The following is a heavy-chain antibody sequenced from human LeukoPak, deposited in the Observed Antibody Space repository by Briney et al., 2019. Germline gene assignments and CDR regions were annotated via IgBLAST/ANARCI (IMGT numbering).Heavy chain of an antibody. CDR1: GYTFTGYY. Sequence: ASVKVSCRASGYTFTGYYMHWVRQAPGQGLEWMGWINPNSGGTNYAQKFQGRVTMTRDTSISTAYMELSRLRSDDTAVYYCARSGEGIVGATGFSTWFDPWGQGTLVTVSS. D-gene: IGHD1-26*01. J-gene: IGHJ5*02. CDR2: INPNSGGT. V-gene: IGHV1-2*02. CDR3: ARSGEGIVGATGFSTWFDP.